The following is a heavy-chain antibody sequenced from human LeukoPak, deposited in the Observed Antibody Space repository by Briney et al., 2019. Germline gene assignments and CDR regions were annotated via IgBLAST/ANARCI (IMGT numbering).Heavy chain of an antibody. CDR2: IYYSGST. Sequence: SETLSLTCTVSGGSISSYYWSWIRQPPGKGLEWSGYIYYSGSTNYNPSLKSRVTISVDTSKNQFSLKLSSVTAADTAVYYCARGEGYCSSTSCYADAFDIRGQGTMVTVSS. J-gene: IGHJ3*02. V-gene: IGHV4-59*01. CDR3: ARGEGYCSSTSCYADAFDI. CDR1: GGSISSYY. D-gene: IGHD2-2*01.